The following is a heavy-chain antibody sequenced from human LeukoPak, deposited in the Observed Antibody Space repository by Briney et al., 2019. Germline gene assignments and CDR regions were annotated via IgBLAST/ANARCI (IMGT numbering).Heavy chain of an antibody. V-gene: IGHV4-39*07. Sequence: SETLSLTCTVSGGSISSSSYYWGWIRQPPGKGLEWIGSIYYSGSTYYNPSLKSRVTISVDTSKNQFSLKLSSVTAADTAVYYCARTGVSISGVLLFDYWGQGTLVTVSS. J-gene: IGHJ4*02. D-gene: IGHD3-3*01. CDR1: GGSISSSSYY. CDR3: ARTGVSISGVLLFDY. CDR2: IYYSGST.